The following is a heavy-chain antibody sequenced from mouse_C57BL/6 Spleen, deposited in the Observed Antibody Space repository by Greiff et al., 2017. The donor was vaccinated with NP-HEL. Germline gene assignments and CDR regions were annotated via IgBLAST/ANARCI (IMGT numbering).Heavy chain of an antibody. V-gene: IGHV5-17*01. D-gene: IGHD2-4*01. CDR1: GFTFSDYG. CDR3: AGGDDDGYYAMDY. Sequence: EVQLVESGGGLVKPGGSLKLSCAASGFTFSDYGMHWVRQAPEKGLEWVAYISSGSSTIYYADTVKGRITFSRDNAKNTPFLQMTSLTSEDTALYYCAGGDDDGYYAMDYWGQGTSVTVSS. CDR2: ISSGSSTI. J-gene: IGHJ4*01.